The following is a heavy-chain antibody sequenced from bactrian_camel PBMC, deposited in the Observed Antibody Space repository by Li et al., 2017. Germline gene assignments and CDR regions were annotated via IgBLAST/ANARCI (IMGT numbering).Heavy chain of an antibody. Sequence: DVQLVESGGGSVQAGGSLRLSCAASGYTYSRYCMGWFRQAPGKEREGVAAIYSGGGTPYYANSVKGRFTISKDTAGNTLYLQMNSLKPEDTAMYYCVADERRLWVGANYWGQGTQVTVS. D-gene: IGHD3*01. J-gene: IGHJ4*01. V-gene: IGHV3S31*01. CDR1: GYTYSRYC. CDR2: IYSGGGTP. CDR3: VADERRLWVGANY.